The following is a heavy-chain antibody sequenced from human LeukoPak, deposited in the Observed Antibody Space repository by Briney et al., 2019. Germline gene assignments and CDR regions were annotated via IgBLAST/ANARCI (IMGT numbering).Heavy chain of an antibody. J-gene: IGHJ4*02. V-gene: IGHV4-59*01. D-gene: IGHD2-2*01. CDR2: IYXXXST. Sequence: SETLXLTCTVSGGSISSYYWXXXXXPPXKGXXXXXYIYXXXSTNYNPXLKXXXXXSVDXSKNQFSLKLSSVTAADTAVYYCAISSTRYLKDLPFDYWGQGTLVTVSS. CDR3: AISSTRYLKDLPFDY. CDR1: GGSISSYY.